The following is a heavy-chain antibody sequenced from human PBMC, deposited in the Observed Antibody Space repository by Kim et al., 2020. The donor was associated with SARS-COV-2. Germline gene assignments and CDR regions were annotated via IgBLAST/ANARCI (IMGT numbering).Heavy chain of an antibody. V-gene: IGHV4-59*01. J-gene: IGHJ5*02. Sequence: NPSLKRRVTISEDTSKNQFSLRLTSVTAADTAVYYCARVMATSGSIRFDPWGQGTLVTVSS. D-gene: IGHD7-27*01. CDR3: ARVMATSGSIRFDP.